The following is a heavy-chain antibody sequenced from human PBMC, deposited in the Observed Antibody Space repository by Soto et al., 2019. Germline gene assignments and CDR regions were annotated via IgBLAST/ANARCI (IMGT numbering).Heavy chain of an antibody. D-gene: IGHD3-9*01. Sequence: QVQLVQSGAEVKKPGSSVKVSCKPSGTTFDSFTFAWVRQSPGQGLEWLGGFVPMFGSASIPHRFRGRVRLTADAATGTGYMELSVLRSDDSAIYYFSREEDTTGHYSWFDPWGPGTLVTVSS. V-gene: IGHV1-69*01. CDR2: FVPMFGSA. J-gene: IGHJ5*02. CDR3: SREEDTTGHYSWFDP. CDR1: GTTFDSFT.